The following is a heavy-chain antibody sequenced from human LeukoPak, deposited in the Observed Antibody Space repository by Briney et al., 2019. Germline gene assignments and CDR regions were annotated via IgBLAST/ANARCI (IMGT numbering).Heavy chain of an antibody. Sequence: PGRSLRLSCAASGFTFSSYGMHWVRQAPGKGLEWVAVISYDGSNKYYADSVKGRFTTSRDNSKNTLYLQMNSLRAEDTAVYYCAKGLIMITFGGASPDYGGQGTLVTVSS. J-gene: IGHJ4*02. CDR2: ISYDGSNK. CDR1: GFTFSSYG. D-gene: IGHD3-16*01. CDR3: AKGLIMITFGGASPDY. V-gene: IGHV3-30*18.